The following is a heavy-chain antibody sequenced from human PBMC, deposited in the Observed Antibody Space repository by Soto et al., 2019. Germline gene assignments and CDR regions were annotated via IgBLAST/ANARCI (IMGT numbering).Heavy chain of an antibody. CDR3: ARARSSWRDYKYYFMDV. CDR1: GFTFSSYG. V-gene: IGHV3-13*01. J-gene: IGHJ6*03. CDR2: IGSAGDT. Sequence: EVQLVESGGGLVQPGGSLRLSCAASGFTFSSYGMHWVRQGTGKGLEWVSAIGSAGDTYYPGSVKGRFTISRENAKNSLYLQMNRLRAGDTAVYYCARARSSWRDYKYYFMDVWGKGTTVTVSS. D-gene: IGHD6-13*01.